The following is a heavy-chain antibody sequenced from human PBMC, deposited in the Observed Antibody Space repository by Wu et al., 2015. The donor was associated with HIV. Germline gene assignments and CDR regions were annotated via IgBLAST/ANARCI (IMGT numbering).Heavy chain of an antibody. D-gene: IGHD3-10*01. CDR2: MNPNSGNT. CDR1: GYTFTSYD. J-gene: IGHJ4*02. V-gene: IGHV1-8*01. Sequence: QVEMVQSGAEVKKPGASVKVSCKASGYTFTSYDINWVRQATGQGLEWMGWMNPNSGNTGYAQKFQGRVTMTRNTSISTAYMELSSLRSEDTAVYYCARDYTPYYYGSGSPVRYFDYWGRERWSPSPQ. CDR3: ARDYTPYYYGSGSPVRYFDY.